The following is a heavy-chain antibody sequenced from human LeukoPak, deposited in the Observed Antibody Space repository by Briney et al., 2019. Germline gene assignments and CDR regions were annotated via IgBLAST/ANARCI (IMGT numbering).Heavy chain of an antibody. CDR1: GFTFSSYS. Sequence: GGSLRLSCAASGFTFSSYSMNWVRQAPGKGLEWVSYISSSSSTIYYADSVKGRFTISRDNAKNSLYLQMNSLRAEDTAVYYCARRNRQQWLLLDYWGQGTLVTVSS. J-gene: IGHJ4*02. D-gene: IGHD6-19*01. V-gene: IGHV3-48*04. CDR2: ISSSSSTI. CDR3: ARRNRQQWLLLDY.